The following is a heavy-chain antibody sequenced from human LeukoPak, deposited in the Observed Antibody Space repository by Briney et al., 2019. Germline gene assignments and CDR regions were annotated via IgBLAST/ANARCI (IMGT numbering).Heavy chain of an antibody. CDR2: ISAYNGNT. Sequence: ASVKVSCKASGYTFTGYYMHWVRQAPGQGLEWMGWISAYNGNTNYAQKLQGRVTMTTDTSTSTAYMELRSLRSDDTAVYYCARILYYYDSSGYYYGYYYYMDVWGKGTTVTISS. CDR1: GYTFTGYY. V-gene: IGHV1-18*04. J-gene: IGHJ6*03. D-gene: IGHD3-22*01. CDR3: ARILYYYDSSGYYYGYYYYMDV.